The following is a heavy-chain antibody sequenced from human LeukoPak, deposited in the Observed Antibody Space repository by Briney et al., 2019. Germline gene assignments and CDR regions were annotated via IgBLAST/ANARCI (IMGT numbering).Heavy chain of an antibody. Sequence: SETLSLTCTVSGGSISSYYWSWIRQPAGKGLEWIGRIYTSGSTNYNPSLKSRVTMSVDTSKNQFSLKLSSVTAADTAVYCCARGWGDFWSGYPDAFDIWGQGTMVTVSS. CDR1: GGSISSYY. V-gene: IGHV4-4*07. J-gene: IGHJ3*02. D-gene: IGHD3-3*01. CDR2: IYTSGST. CDR3: ARGWGDFWSGYPDAFDI.